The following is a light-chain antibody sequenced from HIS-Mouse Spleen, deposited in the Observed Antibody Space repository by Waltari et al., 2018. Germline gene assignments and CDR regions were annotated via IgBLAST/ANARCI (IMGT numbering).Light chain of an antibody. J-gene: IGLJ2*01. V-gene: IGLV3-9*01. Sequence: SYELTQPLSVSVALGPTARLSCEGNHTGSKHVHWDQQKPVQAPVLVIYRDSNRPSGIPERFSGSNSGNTATLTISRAQAGDEADYYCQVWDSSTVVFGGGTKLTVL. CDR3: QVWDSSTVV. CDR1: HTGSKH. CDR2: RDS.